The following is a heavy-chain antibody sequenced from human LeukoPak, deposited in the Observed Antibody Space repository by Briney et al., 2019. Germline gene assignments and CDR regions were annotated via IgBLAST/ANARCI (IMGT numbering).Heavy chain of an antibody. CDR1: GYTFTNYG. CDR3: ARILGYSYGPNTYYYYYMDV. Sequence: ASVKVSCKASGYTFTNYGISWVRQAPGQGLEWMGWISAYNGNTNYAQKLQGRVTMTTDTSTSTAYMELRSLRSDDTAVYYCARILGYSYGPNTYYYYYMDVWGKGTTVTVSS. J-gene: IGHJ6*03. CDR2: ISAYNGNT. V-gene: IGHV1-18*01. D-gene: IGHD5-18*01.